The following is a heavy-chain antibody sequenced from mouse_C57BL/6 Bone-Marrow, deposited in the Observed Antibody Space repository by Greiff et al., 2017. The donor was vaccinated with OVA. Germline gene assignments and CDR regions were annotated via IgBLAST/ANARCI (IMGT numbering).Heavy chain of an antibody. D-gene: IGHD2-5*01. CDR1: GFNIKDDY. V-gene: IGHV14-4*01. CDR2: IDPENGDT. Sequence: VQLQQSGAELVRPGASVKLSCTASGFNIKDDYMHWVKQRPEQGLEWIGWIDPENGDTEYDSKFQGKATITADTSSNTAYLQLSSLTSEDTAVYYCTTVPYSSYEDWYFDVWGTGTTVTVSS. J-gene: IGHJ1*03. CDR3: TTVPYSSYEDWYFDV.